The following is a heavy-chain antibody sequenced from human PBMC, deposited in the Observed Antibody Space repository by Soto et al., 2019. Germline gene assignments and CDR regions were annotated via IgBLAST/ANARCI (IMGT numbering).Heavy chain of an antibody. CDR3: GATVGIAADPYYYYYYMDV. CDR2: IYYSGST. D-gene: IGHD6-13*01. CDR1: GGSISSYY. V-gene: IGHV4-59*01. J-gene: IGHJ6*03. Sequence: PSETLSLTCTVSGGSISSYYWSWIRQPPGKGLEWIGYIYYSGSTNYNPSLKSRVTISVDTSKNQFSLKLSSVTAADTAVYYCGATVGIAADPYYYYYYMDVWGKGTTVTVSS.